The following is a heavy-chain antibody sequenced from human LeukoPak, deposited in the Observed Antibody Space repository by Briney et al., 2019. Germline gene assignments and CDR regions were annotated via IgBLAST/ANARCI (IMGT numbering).Heavy chain of an antibody. CDR3: ARGGYHAYYLDY. CDR1: GFTFDDYG. Sequence: GGCLRLSYAASGFTFDDYGMSWVRQAPGKGLEWVSGIDRNGDSTGYADSVEGRFTISRDNAKNTLYLQMNSLRAEDTAVYYCARGGYHAYYLDYWGQGSLVTVSS. V-gene: IGHV3-20*03. D-gene: IGHD5-18*01. CDR2: IDRNGDST. J-gene: IGHJ4*02.